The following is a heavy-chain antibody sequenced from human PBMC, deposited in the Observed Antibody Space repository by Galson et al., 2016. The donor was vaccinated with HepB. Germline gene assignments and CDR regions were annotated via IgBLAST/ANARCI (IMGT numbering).Heavy chain of an antibody. CDR2: MNPISGHT. D-gene: IGHD3-3*01. CDR1: GYTFSTYD. J-gene: IGHJ1*01. Sequence: SVKVSCKASGYTFSTYDINWVRQATGQGLEWMGWMNPISGHTGFAQQFQGRVSMTRDTSTTTAYMELSSLTSAGTAVYYCTKSRLTIFGAEYFHHWGQGTLVTVSS. V-gene: IGHV1-8*01. CDR3: TKSRLTIFGAEYFHH.